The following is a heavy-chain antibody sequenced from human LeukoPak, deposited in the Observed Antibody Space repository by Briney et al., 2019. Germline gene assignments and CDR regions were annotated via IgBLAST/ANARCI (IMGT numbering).Heavy chain of an antibody. CDR3: ARSIAAAGRWFDP. CDR2: ISYDGSNK. CDR1: GFTFSSYA. V-gene: IGHV3-30-3*01. D-gene: IGHD6-13*01. Sequence: PGGSLRLSCAASGFTFSSYAMHWVRQAPGKGLEWVAVISYDGSNKYYADSVKGRFTISRDNSKNTLYLQMNSLRAEDTAVYYCARSIAAAGRWFDPWGQGTLVTVSS. J-gene: IGHJ5*02.